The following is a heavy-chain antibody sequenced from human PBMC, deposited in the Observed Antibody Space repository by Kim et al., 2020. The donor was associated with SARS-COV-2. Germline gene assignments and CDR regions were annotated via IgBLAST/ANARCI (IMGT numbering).Heavy chain of an antibody. V-gene: IGHV3-7*01. D-gene: IGHD3-16*01. J-gene: IGHJ3*02. CDR3: ARGRGVDI. CDR2: IKQDGSER. Sequence: GGSLRLSCAASGFTFSSYAMTWVRQAPGKGLEWVANIKQDGSERYYVDSVKGRFTISRDNARNSLYLQMNSLKAEDTAVYYCARGRGVDIWGQGTMVTVS. CDR1: GFTFSSYA.